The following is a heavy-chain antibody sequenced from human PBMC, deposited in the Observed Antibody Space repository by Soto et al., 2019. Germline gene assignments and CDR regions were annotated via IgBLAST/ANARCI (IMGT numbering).Heavy chain of an antibody. D-gene: IGHD6-13*01. CDR2: ISYDGSNK. J-gene: IGHJ4*02. Sequence: GGSLRLSCAASGFTFSSYGMHWVRQAPGKGLEWVAVISYDGSNKYYADSVKGRFTISRDNSKNTLYLQMNSLRAEDTAVYYCAKDLYSSSWYFDYWGQGTLVTVSS. CDR1: GFTFSSYG. V-gene: IGHV3-30*18. CDR3: AKDLYSSSWYFDY.